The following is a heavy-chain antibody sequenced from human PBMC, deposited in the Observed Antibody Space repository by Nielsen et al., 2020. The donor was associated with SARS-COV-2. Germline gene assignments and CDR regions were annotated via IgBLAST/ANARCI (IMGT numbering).Heavy chain of an antibody. V-gene: IGHV3-48*03. CDR3: ASGSYYWFDP. D-gene: IGHD1-26*01. CDR2: ISSSGSTI. Sequence: GSLRLSCAASGFTFSSYEMNWVRQAPGKGLEWVSYISSSGSTIYYADSVKGRFTISRDNAKNSLYLQMNSLRAEDTAVYYCASGSYYWFDPWGQGTLVTVSS. J-gene: IGHJ5*02. CDR1: GFTFSSYE.